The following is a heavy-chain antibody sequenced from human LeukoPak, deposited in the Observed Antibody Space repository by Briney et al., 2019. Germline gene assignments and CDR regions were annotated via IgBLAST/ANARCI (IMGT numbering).Heavy chain of an antibody. J-gene: IGHJ5*02. D-gene: IGHD3-9*01. Sequence: ASVKVSCKAFGGTFSSYAISWVRQAPGQGLEWMGGIIPIFGTANYAQKFQGRVTITADESTSTAYMELSSLRSEDTAVYYCASKILTGYYMPHGWFDPWGQGTLVTVSS. V-gene: IGHV1-69*13. CDR3: ASKILTGYYMPHGWFDP. CDR2: IIPIFGTA. CDR1: GGTFSSYA.